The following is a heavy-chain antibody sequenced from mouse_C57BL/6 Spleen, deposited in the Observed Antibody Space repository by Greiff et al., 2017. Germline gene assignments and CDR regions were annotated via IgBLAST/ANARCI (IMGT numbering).Heavy chain of an antibody. J-gene: IGHJ2*01. CDR2: IHPNSGST. CDR3: ASLAYYYGSSYFDD. Sequence: QVQLQQPGAELVKPGASVKLSCKASGYTFTSYWMHWVKQRPGQGLEWIGMIHPNSGSTNYNEKFKSKATLTVDKSSSTAYMQRSSLTSEDSAVYYCASLAYYYGSSYFDDWGQGTTLTVSS. V-gene: IGHV1-64*01. D-gene: IGHD1-1*01. CDR1: GYTFTSYW.